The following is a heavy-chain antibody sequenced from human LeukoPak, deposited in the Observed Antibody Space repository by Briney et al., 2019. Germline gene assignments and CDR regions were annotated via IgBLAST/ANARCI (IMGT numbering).Heavy chain of an antibody. J-gene: IGHJ6*02. D-gene: IGHD4-23*01. V-gene: IGHV1-46*01. CDR3: ARADYGGNSDYYYYGMDV. CDR2: INPGGGST. Sequence: ASVKVSCKAAGYIFTNYYMRWVRQAPGQGLEWMGIINPGGGSTSYAQKFQGRVTMTRDTSTSTVYMELSSLRSEGTAVYYCARADYGGNSDYYYYGMDVWGQGTTVTVSS. CDR1: GYIFTNYY.